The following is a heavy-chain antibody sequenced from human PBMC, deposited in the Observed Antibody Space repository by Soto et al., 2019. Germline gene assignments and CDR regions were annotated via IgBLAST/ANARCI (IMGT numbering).Heavy chain of an antibody. CDR2: ISYDGRNK. CDR1: GFTFSSYG. J-gene: IGHJ4*02. CDR3: AKCSSSRTTGCGFDY. V-gene: IGHV3-30*18. D-gene: IGHD1-1*01. Sequence: QVQLVESGGGVVQPGRSLRLSCAASGFTFSSYGMHWVRQAPGKGLEWVAFISYDGRNKYYADSVKGRFTISRDNSKNTLYLQMNKLRAEDTAVYYCAKCSSSRTTGCGFDYWGQGTLVTVSS.